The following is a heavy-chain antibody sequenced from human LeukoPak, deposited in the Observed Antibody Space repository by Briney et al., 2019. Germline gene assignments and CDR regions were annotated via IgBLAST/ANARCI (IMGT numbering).Heavy chain of an antibody. CDR2: INHSGST. CDR3: ARGFSEYQLLLLDRWYFDL. CDR1: GGSFSGYY. Sequence: SETLSLTCAVYGGSFSGYYWSWIRQPPGKGLEWIGEINHSGSTNYNPSLKSRVTISVDTSKNQFSLKLSSVTAADTAVYYCARGFSEYQLLLLDRWYFDLWGRGTLVTVSS. D-gene: IGHD2-2*01. V-gene: IGHV4-34*01. J-gene: IGHJ2*01.